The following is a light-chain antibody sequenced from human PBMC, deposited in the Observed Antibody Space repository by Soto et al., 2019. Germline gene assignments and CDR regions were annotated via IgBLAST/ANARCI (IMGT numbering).Light chain of an antibody. Sequence: IVMTQSPLSLPFTPGEPASISCRSSQSLLHSNGYNYLDWYLQKPGQSPQLLIYLGSNRASGGPDRFSGSGSGTDFTLKISRVEAEDVGVYYCMQALQTPRTFGQGTKVEIK. V-gene: IGKV2-28*01. CDR1: QSLLHSNGYNY. CDR2: LGS. J-gene: IGKJ1*01. CDR3: MQALQTPRT.